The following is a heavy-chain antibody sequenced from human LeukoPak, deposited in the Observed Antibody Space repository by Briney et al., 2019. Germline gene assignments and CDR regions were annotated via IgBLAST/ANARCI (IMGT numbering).Heavy chain of an antibody. V-gene: IGHV3-30-3*01. CDR2: ISYDGSNK. CDR3: ARDRAPLAIPDVAGY. J-gene: IGHJ4*02. CDR1: GFTFSSYA. D-gene: IGHD2-2*02. Sequence: PGGSLRLSCAASGFTFSSYAMHWVRQAPGKGLEWVAVISYDGSNKYYADSVKGRFTISRDDSKNTLYLQMNSLRAEDTALYYCARDRAPLAIPDVAGYWGQGTLVTVSS.